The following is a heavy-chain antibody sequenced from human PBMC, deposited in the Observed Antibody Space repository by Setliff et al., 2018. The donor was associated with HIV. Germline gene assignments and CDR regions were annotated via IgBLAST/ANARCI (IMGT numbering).Heavy chain of an antibody. D-gene: IGHD6-13*01. J-gene: IGHJ4*02. CDR2: IYSGGST. CDR1: GFTVSSNY. Sequence: GGSLRLSCAASGFTVSSNYMSWVRQAPGKGLEWVSVIYSGGSTYYADSVKGRFTVSRDNSKKTLYLHMNSLRAEDTAVYYCAPFIAASEIQIGYFDYWGQGTLVTVSS. V-gene: IGHV3-66*01. CDR3: APFIAASEIQIGYFDY.